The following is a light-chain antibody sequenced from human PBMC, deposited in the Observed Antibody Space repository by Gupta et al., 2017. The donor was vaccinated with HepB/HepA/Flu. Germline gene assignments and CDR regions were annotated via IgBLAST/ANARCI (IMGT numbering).Light chain of an antibody. V-gene: IGKV3-11*01. J-gene: IGKJ1*01. CDR2: DAS. CDR1: QSVRSY. Sequence: EIVLTQSPATLSLSPGERATLSCRARQSVRSYLAWYQQKPSQAPRLLIYDASNRDTGIPARFSGSGFGKDLPLTISSREPEDFAVYYCQQPSNWPPWTFGQGTKVEIK. CDR3: QQPSNWPPWT.